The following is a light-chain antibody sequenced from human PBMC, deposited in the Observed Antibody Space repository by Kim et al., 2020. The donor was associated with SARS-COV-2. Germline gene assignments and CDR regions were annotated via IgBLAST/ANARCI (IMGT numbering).Light chain of an antibody. CDR3: QQYDSWPRT. Sequence: SVSPRERATLSCSASQSVSSHLAWYQQKPGQVPRLLIYYASTRATGIPARFSGSGSGTEFILTISSLQSEDFAVYYCQQYDSWPRTFGQGTKLEIK. CDR1: QSVSSH. J-gene: IGKJ1*01. V-gene: IGKV3-15*01. CDR2: YAS.